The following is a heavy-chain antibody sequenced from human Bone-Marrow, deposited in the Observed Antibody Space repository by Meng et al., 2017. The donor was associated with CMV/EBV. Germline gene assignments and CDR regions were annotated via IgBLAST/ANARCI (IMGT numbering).Heavy chain of an antibody. CDR3: AGDKGRYCSSTSCYYHYYYGMDV. CDR1: GRTFSSYA. V-gene: IGHV1-69*05. CDR2: IIPIFGTA. J-gene: IGHJ6*02. D-gene: IGHD2-2*01. Sequence: SEMVPCKPCGRTFSSYAISWARQAPAQGLEWMGGIIPIFGTANYAQKFQGRVTITTDESTSTAYMELSSLRSEDTAVYYCAGDKGRYCSSTSCYYHYYYGMDVWGHGTKVTVSS.